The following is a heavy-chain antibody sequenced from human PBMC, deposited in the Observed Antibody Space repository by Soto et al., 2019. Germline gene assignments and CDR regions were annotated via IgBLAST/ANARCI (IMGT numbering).Heavy chain of an antibody. V-gene: IGHV3-23*01. D-gene: IGHD5-12*01. Sequence: LRLSCAASGFTFSSYAMSWVRQAPGKGLEWVSAISGSGGSTYYADSVKGRFTISRDNSKNTLYLQMNSLRAEDTAVYYCANPPPLRTQYYYMDVWGKGTTVTVSS. CDR1: GFTFSSYA. CDR2: ISGSGGST. CDR3: ANPPPLRTQYYYMDV. J-gene: IGHJ6*03.